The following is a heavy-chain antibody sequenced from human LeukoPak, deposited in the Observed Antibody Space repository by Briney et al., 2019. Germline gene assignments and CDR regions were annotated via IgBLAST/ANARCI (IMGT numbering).Heavy chain of an antibody. V-gene: IGHV4-4*07. CDR3: ARDSGTTAEVKFDP. CDR2: IYSRGT. Sequence: SETLSLTCTVSGGSISSYYLSWIRQPAGKGLEWIGRIYSRGTTYNPSLKDRVTMSADTSRNHVSLTLNSVTAADTAVYYCARDSGTTAEVKFDPWGQGTLVTVSS. J-gene: IGHJ5*02. CDR1: GGSISSYY. D-gene: IGHD3-10*01.